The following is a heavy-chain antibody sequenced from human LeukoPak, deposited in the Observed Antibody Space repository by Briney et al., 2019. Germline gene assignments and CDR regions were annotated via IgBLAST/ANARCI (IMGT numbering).Heavy chain of an antibody. CDR3: ASFQGHYYDSSGTFDY. CDR2: IKQDGSDK. D-gene: IGHD3-22*01. J-gene: IGHJ4*02. Sequence: GGSLRLSCAASGFTFSNYYMSWVRQAPGKGLEWVASIKQDGSDKYYVDSVKGRFTISRDNAKNSLYLQMNSLRAEDTAVYYCASFQGHYYDSSGTFDYWGQGTLVTVSS. CDR1: GFTFSNYY. V-gene: IGHV3-7*01.